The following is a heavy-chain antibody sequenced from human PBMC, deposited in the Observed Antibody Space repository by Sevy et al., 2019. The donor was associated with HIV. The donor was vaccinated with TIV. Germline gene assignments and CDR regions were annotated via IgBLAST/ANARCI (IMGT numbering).Heavy chain of an antibody. D-gene: IGHD3-22*01. V-gene: IGHV1-24*01. CDR2: FDPEDGET. Sequence: ASVKVSCKASGYTFTSYGISWVRQAPGQGLEWMGSFDPEDGETIYAQKFQGRVTMTDDTSTDTAYMELSSLRSEDTAVYYCATSRDYYERSGSNFDFWGQGTLVTVSS. CDR1: GYTFTSYG. CDR3: ATSRDYYERSGSNFDF. J-gene: IGHJ4*02.